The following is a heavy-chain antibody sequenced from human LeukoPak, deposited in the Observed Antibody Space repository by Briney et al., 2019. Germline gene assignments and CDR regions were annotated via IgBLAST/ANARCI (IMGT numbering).Heavy chain of an antibody. V-gene: IGHV4-59*01. CDR3: ARLRPVNCFDP. Sequence: SETLSLTCTVSGGSISSYYWSWIRQPPGKGLEWIGYIYYSGSTNYNPSLKSRVTISVDTSNNQFSLKLSSVTAADTAVYYCARLRPVNCFDPWGQGTLVTVSS. CDR1: GGSISSYY. CDR2: IYYSGST. J-gene: IGHJ5*02.